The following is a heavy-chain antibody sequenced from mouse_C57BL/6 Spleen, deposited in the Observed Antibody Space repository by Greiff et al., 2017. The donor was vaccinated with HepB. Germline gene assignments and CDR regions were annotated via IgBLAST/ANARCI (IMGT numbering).Heavy chain of an antibody. Sequence: QVQLQQSGAELVKPGASVKLSCKASGYTFTSYWMQWVKQRPGQGLEWIGEIDPSDSYTNYNQKFKGKATLTVDTSSSTAYMQLSSLTSEDSAVYYCARRPGYDNWGQGTTLTVSS. D-gene: IGHD2-2*01. CDR2: IDPSDSYT. J-gene: IGHJ2*01. CDR3: ARRPGYDN. V-gene: IGHV1-50*01. CDR1: GYTFTSYW.